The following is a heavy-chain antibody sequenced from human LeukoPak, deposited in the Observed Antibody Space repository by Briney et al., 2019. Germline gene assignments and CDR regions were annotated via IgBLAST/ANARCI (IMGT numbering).Heavy chain of an antibody. Sequence: SVKVSCKASGGTFSSYAISWVRQAPGQGLEWMGGIIPIFGTANYAQKFQGRVTITTDESTSTAYMELSSLRSEYTAVYYCAVPTIGRFDPWGQGTMVTVSS. V-gene: IGHV1-69*05. J-gene: IGHJ5*02. CDR2: IIPIFGTA. D-gene: IGHD4/OR15-4a*01. CDR1: GGTFSSYA. CDR3: AVPTIGRFDP.